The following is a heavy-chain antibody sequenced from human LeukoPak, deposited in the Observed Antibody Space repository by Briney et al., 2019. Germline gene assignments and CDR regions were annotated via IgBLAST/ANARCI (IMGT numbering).Heavy chain of an antibody. J-gene: IGHJ2*01. Sequence: SETLSLTCTVSGGSLSSYYWSWIRQPPGKGLEWIGYIYTSGSTNYNPSLKSRVTISVDTSKNQFTLKLSTVTAAGTAVYYCARMGTTLYWYFDLWGRGTLVTVSS. CDR2: IYTSGST. CDR1: GGSLSSYY. D-gene: IGHD1-7*01. V-gene: IGHV4-4*09. CDR3: ARMGTTLYWYFDL.